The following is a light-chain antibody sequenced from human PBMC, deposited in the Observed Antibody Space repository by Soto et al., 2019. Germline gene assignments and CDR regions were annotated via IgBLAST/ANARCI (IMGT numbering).Light chain of an antibody. CDR2: KAS. CDR1: QTISSW. V-gene: IGKV1-5*03. Sequence: DIQMTQSPSTLSGSVGDRVTITCRASQTISSWLAWYQQKPGKAPKLLIYKASTLKSGVPSRFSGSGFGTEFILTISSLQPDDFATYCCQHYRGIGKFGQATKGDI. CDR3: QHYRGIGK. J-gene: IGKJ1*01.